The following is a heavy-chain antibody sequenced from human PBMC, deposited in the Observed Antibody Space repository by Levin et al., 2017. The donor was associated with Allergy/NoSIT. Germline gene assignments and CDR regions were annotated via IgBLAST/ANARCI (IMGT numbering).Heavy chain of an antibody. J-gene: IGHJ4*02. CDR1: GFTFGEYA. CDR2: LRGKTSGGTT. V-gene: IGHV3-49*03. CDR3: ARGGGASLGYCGGGSCYWKPETIDY. D-gene: IGHD2-15*01. Sequence: TGGSLRLSCTGSGFTFGEYAMSWFRQAPGKGLEWVGFLRGKTSGGTTEYAASVKGRFTISRDDSKGIAYLQMNSLKSEDTAVYYCARGGGASLGYCGGGSCYWKPETIDYWGQGTLVTVSS.